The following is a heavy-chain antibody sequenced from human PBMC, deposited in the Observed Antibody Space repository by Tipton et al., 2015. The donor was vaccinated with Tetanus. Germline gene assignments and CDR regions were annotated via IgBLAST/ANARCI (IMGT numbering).Heavy chain of an antibody. D-gene: IGHD1-26*01. J-gene: IGHJ4*02. Sequence: SLRLSCATSGLFFNNAWMHWVRQAPGKGLEWVGRIKNKADGGTTDYSARVKDRFSISRDDSKDTLFLQMNSLKTEDTAVYYCTASGIVGAGYRVGYWGRGTLVVVSS. CDR2: IKNKADGGTT. CDR3: TASGIVGAGYRVGY. V-gene: IGHV3-15*07. CDR1: GLFFNNAW.